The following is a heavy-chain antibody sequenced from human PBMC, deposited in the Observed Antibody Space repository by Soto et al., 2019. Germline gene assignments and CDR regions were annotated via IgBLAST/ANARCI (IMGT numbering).Heavy chain of an antibody. Sequence: PGGSLRLSCAASGFTFSSYSMNWVRQAPGKGLEWVSSISSSSSYIYYADSVKGRFTISRDNAKNSLYLQMNSLRAEDTAVYYCARDHYCSSTSCYRAPGYYYYYGVDVWGQGTTVTVSS. CDR3: ARDHYCSSTSCYRAPGYYYYYGVDV. J-gene: IGHJ6*02. V-gene: IGHV3-21*01. D-gene: IGHD2-2*02. CDR1: GFTFSSYS. CDR2: ISSSSSYI.